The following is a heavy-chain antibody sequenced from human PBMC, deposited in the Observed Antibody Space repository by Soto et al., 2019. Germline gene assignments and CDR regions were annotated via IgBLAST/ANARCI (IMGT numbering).Heavy chain of an antibody. V-gene: IGHV4-34*01. CDR2: VKHRGNI. CDR3: ARGSHFDFSSGYADSFDV. CDR1: GGSFSGYY. J-gene: IGHJ3*01. D-gene: IGHD3-3*01. Sequence: PSETLSLTCAVYGGSFSGYYWGWFRQHPGKGLEWIGEVKHRGNINYNPSLKTRLTVSVDTSKNQFSLKLSSMTAADTAMYYCARGSHFDFSSGYADSFDVWGQGTMVTVSS.